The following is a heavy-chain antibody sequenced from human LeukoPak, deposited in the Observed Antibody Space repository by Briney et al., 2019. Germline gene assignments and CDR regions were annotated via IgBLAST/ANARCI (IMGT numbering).Heavy chain of an antibody. CDR1: GYTFTSYD. Sequence: ASVKLSCKASGYTFTSYDINWVRQATGQGLEWMGWMNPNSGNTGYAQKFQGRVTMTRNTSISTVYMELSSLRSEDTAVYYCARAPEWGKANYYYYMDVWGKGTAVTVSS. CDR2: MNPNSGNT. V-gene: IGHV1-8*01. CDR3: ARAPEWGKANYYYYMDV. J-gene: IGHJ6*03. D-gene: IGHD1-26*01.